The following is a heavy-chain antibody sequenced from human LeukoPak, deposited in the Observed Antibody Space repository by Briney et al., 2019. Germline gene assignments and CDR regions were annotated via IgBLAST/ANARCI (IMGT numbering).Heavy chain of an antibody. CDR1: VYTFTDYY. D-gene: IGHD1-20*01. J-gene: IGHJ4*02. CDR2: INPNTGGT. CDR3: AGLPRYNWNEPLDY. Sequence: ASVKVSCKASVYTFTDYYMHWVRQAPGQGLEWMGWINPNTGGTKYAQKFQGRVTMTTDTSINTAYMELSRLTYDDTAVYYCAGLPRYNWNEPLDYWGQGTLVTVSS. V-gene: IGHV1-2*02.